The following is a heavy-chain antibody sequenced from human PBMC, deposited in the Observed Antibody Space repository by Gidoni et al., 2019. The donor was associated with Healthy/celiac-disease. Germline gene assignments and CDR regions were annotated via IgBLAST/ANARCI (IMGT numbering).Heavy chain of an antibody. CDR1: GGTFSSYA. V-gene: IGHV1-69*01. J-gene: IGHJ3*02. D-gene: IGHD3-22*01. CDR3: ARDSAITMIVAGLRGDAFDI. Sequence: QLVQSGAEVKKPGSSVKVSCKASGGTFSSYAISWVRQAPGQGLEWMGGIIPIFGTANYAQKFQGRVTITADESTSTAYMELSSLRSEDTAVYYCARDSAITMIVAGLRGDAFDIWGQGTMVTVSS. CDR2: IIPIFGTA.